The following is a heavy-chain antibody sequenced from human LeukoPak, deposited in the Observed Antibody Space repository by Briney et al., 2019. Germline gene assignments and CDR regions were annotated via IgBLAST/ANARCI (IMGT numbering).Heavy chain of an antibody. J-gene: IGHJ4*02. CDR1: RFTFSDFY. CDR3: ARHARVAGFDY. D-gene: IGHD6-19*01. Sequence: PVGSLRLSCAASRFTFSDFYMSWIRQAPGKGLEWISYISNSGTTIYYADSVKGRFTISRDNAKNSLYLQMNSLRAEDTAVYYCARHARVAGFDYWGLGTLVTVSS. CDR2: ISNSGTTI. V-gene: IGHV3-11*04.